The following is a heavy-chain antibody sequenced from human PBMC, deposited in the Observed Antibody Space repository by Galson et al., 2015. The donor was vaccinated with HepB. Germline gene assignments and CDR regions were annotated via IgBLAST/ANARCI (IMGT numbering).Heavy chain of an antibody. Sequence: SVKVSCKASGYTFTNYAISWVRQAPGQGLEWLGWISAYNGNTDYAQKFQGRVTMTTDTSTSTAYMEVRSLRSDDTAVYYCARVGKRCIGKVGTTGMLFDPWDQGTLVTVSS. D-gene: IGHD1-26*01. J-gene: IGHJ5*02. CDR2: ISAYNGNT. V-gene: IGHV1-18*01. CDR1: GYTFTNYA. CDR3: ARVGKRCIGKVGTTGMLFDP.